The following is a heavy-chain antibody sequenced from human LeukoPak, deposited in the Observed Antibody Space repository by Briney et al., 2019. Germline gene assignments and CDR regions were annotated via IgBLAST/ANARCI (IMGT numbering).Heavy chain of an antibody. D-gene: IGHD4-17*01. CDR3: AKDSPTTVTTLYYYGMDV. J-gene: IGHJ6*02. CDR2: ISGGPGTT. Sequence: PGGSLRLSCAASGFTFSSYAMAWVRQAPGKGLEWVSTISGGPGTTYYADSVKGRFTISRDNSKNTLYLQMNSLRAEDTAVYYCAKDSPTTVTTLYYYGMDVWGQGTTVTVSS. CDR1: GFTFSSYA. V-gene: IGHV3-23*01.